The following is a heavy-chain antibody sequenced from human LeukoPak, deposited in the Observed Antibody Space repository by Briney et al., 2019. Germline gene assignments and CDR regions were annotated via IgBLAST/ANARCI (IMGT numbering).Heavy chain of an antibody. CDR1: GFTFSSYG. D-gene: IGHD3-3*01. Sequence: PGGSLRLSCAASGFTFSSYGMHWVRQAPGKGLEWVSAISGSGGSTYYADSVKGRFTISRDNSKNTLYLQMNSLRAEDTAVYYCAKDLIQAYYDFWSGYYTGVDYWGQGTLVTVSS. CDR2: ISGSGGST. CDR3: AKDLIQAYYDFWSGYYTGVDY. V-gene: IGHV3-23*01. J-gene: IGHJ4*02.